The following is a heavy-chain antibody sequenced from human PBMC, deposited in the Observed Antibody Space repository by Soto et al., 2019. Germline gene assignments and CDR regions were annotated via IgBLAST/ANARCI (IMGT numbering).Heavy chain of an antibody. J-gene: IGHJ4*02. Sequence: GGSLRLSCAASGFTSSIFAMSWVRQSPGKGLEWVSTISGSGGSTYYADAVKGRFSISRDNSMGTLYLQMKSLRVEDTAIYYCAKEVSLGSTVDLGYWGQGTLVTVSS. CDR3: AKEVSLGSTVDLGY. CDR1: GFTSSIFA. V-gene: IGHV3-23*01. CDR2: ISGSGGST. D-gene: IGHD7-27*01.